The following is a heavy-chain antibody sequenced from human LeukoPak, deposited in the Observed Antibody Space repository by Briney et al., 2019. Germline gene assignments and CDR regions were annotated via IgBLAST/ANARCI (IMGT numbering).Heavy chain of an antibody. CDR3: AREYCSSTSCYLVLGT. D-gene: IGHD2-2*01. Sequence: GGSLRLSCSASGFTFKSYAMHWVRQAPGKGLEWVSAISNNGGYTYYADSVQGRFTISRDNSKSTLCLQMNSLRAEDTAVYYCAREYCSSTSCYLVLGTWGQGTLVTVSS. V-gene: IGHV3-23*01. J-gene: IGHJ4*02. CDR2: ISNNGGYT. CDR1: GFTFKSYA.